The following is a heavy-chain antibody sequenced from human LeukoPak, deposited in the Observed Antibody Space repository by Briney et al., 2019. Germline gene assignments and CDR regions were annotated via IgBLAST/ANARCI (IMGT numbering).Heavy chain of an antibody. V-gene: IGHV5-51*01. D-gene: IGHD3-10*01. Sequence: GESLKISCTGSGNSISTYWIGGLRQMPGKGLEWMGIIYPGNSDTRNSPSFQGQVTISVDKSINTAYLQCSHQETPGTAMYYCARFHGSGTSSYFDSWGQGTPVTVSS. CDR3: ARFHGSGTSSYFDS. CDR2: IYPGNSDT. CDR1: GNSISTYW. J-gene: IGHJ4*02.